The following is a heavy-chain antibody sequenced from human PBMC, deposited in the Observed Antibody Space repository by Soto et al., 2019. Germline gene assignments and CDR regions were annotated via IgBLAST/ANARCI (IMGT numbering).Heavy chain of an antibody. CDR2: ISGSGGST. J-gene: IGHJ4*02. Sequence: GGSLRLSCAASGFTFSSYAMSWVRQAPGKGLEWVSAISGSGGSTYYADSVKGRFTISRDNSKNTLYLQMNSLRAEDTAVYYCAKDFLPLRGPNHFDYWGQGTLVTVSS. D-gene: IGHD3-3*01. V-gene: IGHV3-23*01. CDR3: AKDFLPLRGPNHFDY. CDR1: GFTFSSYA.